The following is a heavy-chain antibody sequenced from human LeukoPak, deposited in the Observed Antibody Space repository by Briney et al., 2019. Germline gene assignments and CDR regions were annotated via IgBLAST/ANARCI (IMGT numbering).Heavy chain of an antibody. CDR1: GFTFSTYW. D-gene: IGHD6-13*01. CDR2: IDLDGTTT. J-gene: IGHJ4*02. V-gene: IGHV3-74*01. CDR3: ARDRAAAGSLGY. Sequence: GGSLRLSCAASGFTFSTYWMHWVRQAPGKGLVWVSRIDLDGTTTTYADSVKGRFTISRDNSKNTLYLQMNSLRAEDTAVYYCARDRAAAGSLGYWGQGTLVTVSS.